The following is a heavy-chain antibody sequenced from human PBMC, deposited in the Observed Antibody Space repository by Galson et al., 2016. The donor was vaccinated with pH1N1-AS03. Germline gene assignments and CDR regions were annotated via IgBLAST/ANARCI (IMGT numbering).Heavy chain of an antibody. CDR2: IFWDDDK. J-gene: IGHJ5*01. CDR3: ANMGPPYSGPVNYFPLAS. D-gene: IGHD3-10*01. CDR1: GFSLTTTGMG. Sequence: PALVKPTQTLTLTCTFSGFSLTTTGMGVAWIRQPSGKALEWLALIFWDDDKRYSPSLKTRLTITKDTTKNQVFLTVTEVVPRDTATYYCANMGPPYSGPVNYFPLASWVHGTLGTVSS. V-gene: IGHV2-5*02.